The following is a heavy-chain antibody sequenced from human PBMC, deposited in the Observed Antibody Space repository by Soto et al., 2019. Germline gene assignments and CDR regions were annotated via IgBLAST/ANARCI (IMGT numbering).Heavy chain of an antibody. J-gene: IGHJ4*02. CDR2: IFHDGTA. V-gene: IGHV4-4*02. CDR1: GVSISSGNW. Sequence: PSETLSLTCAVSGVSISSGNWWTWVRQTPQRGLEYIGEIFHDGTANYYPSFERRVAISVDTSKNQFSLKLNSVTAADRAVYYCARHRERSYSGSDWTAPDYWGQGTLVTVSS. CDR3: ARHRERSYSGSDWTAPDY. D-gene: IGHD5-12*01.